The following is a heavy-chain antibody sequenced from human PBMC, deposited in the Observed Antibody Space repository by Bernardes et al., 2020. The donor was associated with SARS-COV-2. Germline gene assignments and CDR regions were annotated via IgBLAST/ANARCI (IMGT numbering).Heavy chain of an antibody. D-gene: IGHD3-22*01. CDR2: IYYTGST. Sequence: SETLSLTCTVSGGSISSYYWGWIRQPPGKGLKWIGSIYYTGSTYYNPSLKSRVTISVDTSKNQFSLKLSSVSAADTAVYYCARQRGSITMIVVVQNWFDPWGQGTLVTVSS. V-gene: IGHV4-39*01. CDR3: ARQRGSITMIVVVQNWFDP. CDR1: GGSISSYY. J-gene: IGHJ5*02.